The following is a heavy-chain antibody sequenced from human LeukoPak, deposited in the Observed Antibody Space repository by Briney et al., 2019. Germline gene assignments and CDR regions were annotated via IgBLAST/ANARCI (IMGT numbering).Heavy chain of an antibody. V-gene: IGHV1-2*02. CDR3: ARERCSYGQRSFDY. CDR1: GYTFTGYY. Sequence: ASVKVSCKASGYTFTGYYMHWVRQAPGQGLEWMGWINPNSGGTNYAQKFQGRVTMTRDTSISTAYMELSRLRSDDTAVYYCARERCSYGQRSFDYWDQGTLVTVSS. CDR2: INPNSGGT. J-gene: IGHJ4*02. D-gene: IGHD5-18*01.